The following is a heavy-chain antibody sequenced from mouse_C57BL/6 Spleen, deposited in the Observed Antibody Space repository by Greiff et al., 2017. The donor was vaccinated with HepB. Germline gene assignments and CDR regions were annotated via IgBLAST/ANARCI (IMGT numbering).Heavy chain of an antibody. CDR3: ARFGLIRTYFDY. CDR1: GYTFTSYW. V-gene: IGHV1-61*01. Sequence: QVQLQQPGAELVRPGSSVKLSCKASGYTFTSYWMDWVKQRPGQGLEWIGNIYPSDSETHYNQKFKDKATLTVAKSSSTAYMQLSSLTSEDSAVYYCARFGLIRTYFDYWGQGTTLTVSS. J-gene: IGHJ2*01. CDR2: IYPSDSET. D-gene: IGHD3-1*01.